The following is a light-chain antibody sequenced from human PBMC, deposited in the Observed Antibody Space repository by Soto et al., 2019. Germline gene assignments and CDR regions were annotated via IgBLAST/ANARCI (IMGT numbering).Light chain of an antibody. J-gene: IGKJ5*01. Sequence: DIVMTQSPLSLPVTPGEPASISCRSSQSLLHSNGFNYLNWYLQKPGQSPQLLIYSGSNRASGVPDRFSGSGSGTDCTLKISRVEAEDIGVYCCMQALQTPITFGQGTRLEIK. CDR3: MQALQTPIT. V-gene: IGKV2-28*01. CDR1: QSLLHSNGFNY. CDR2: SGS.